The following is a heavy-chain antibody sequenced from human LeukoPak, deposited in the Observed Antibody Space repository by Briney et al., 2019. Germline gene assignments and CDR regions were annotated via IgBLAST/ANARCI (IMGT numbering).Heavy chain of an antibody. V-gene: IGHV1-18*01. J-gene: IGHJ6*02. CDR1: GYTFTSYG. Sequence: ASVKVSCKASGYTFTSYGISWVRQAPGQGLEWMGWISAYNGNTNYAQKLQGRVTMTTDTSTSTAYMELRSLRSDDTAVYYCARDGFMVATLHYYGMDVWGQGTTVTVSS. D-gene: IGHD5-12*01. CDR3: ARDGFMVATLHYYGMDV. CDR2: ISAYNGNT.